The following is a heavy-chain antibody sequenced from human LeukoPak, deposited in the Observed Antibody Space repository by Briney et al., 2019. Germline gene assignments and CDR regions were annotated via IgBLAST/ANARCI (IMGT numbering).Heavy chain of an antibody. Sequence: PGGSLRLSCAGSAFTFSHFGINWVRQAPGKGLEWVSGIWYDGSKEYYAESVKGRFTVSRDNSKKTVYLQMNSLRAEDTAVYYCARDDDTSGHYSYFGYWGQGTLVTVSS. J-gene: IGHJ4*02. CDR3: ARDDDTSGHYSYFGY. V-gene: IGHV3-33*01. CDR2: IWYDGSKE. CDR1: AFTFSHFG. D-gene: IGHD3-22*01.